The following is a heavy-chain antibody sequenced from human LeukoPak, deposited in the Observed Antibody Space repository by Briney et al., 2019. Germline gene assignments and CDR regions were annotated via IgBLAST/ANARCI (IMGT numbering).Heavy chain of an antibody. D-gene: IGHD6-13*01. V-gene: IGHV4-39*01. J-gene: IGHJ4*02. CDR2: IYYSGST. CDR3: ARLILSSSWYPGFY. Sequence: GSLRLSCAASGFTFSSYGMSWIRQPPGKGLEWIGSIYYSGSTYYNPSLKSRVTISVGTSKNQFSLKLRSVTAADTAVYYCARLILSSSWYPGFYWGQGTLVTVSS. CDR1: GFTFSSYG.